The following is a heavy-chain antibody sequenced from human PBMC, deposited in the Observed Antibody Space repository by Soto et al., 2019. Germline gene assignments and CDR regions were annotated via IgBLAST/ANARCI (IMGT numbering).Heavy chain of an antibody. J-gene: IGHJ6*02. V-gene: IGHV3-23*01. CDR1: GFPLSTYG. Sequence: EVQLLESGGGLVQPGGSLRLSCAASGFPLSTYGMTWVHQAPGKGLEWVSAITGTGGNTYYVDSVKGRFTSSRDNSKNMLYLQMNSLRFEDTAVYYCARIRGYWYGLDVWGQGTTVTVSS. CDR3: ARIRGYWYGLDV. CDR2: ITGTGGNT.